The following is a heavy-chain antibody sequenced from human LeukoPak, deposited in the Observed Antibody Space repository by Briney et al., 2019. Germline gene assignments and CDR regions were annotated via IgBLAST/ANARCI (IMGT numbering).Heavy chain of an antibody. CDR2: RSDDGSAQ. D-gene: IGHD5-18*01. V-gene: IGHV3-30*03. J-gene: IGHJ4*02. CDR1: GFTFNKYG. Sequence: PGGSLRLSCIASGFTFNKYGMHWVRQAPGKGLEWVAVRSDDGSAQHYADSVRGRFTISRDNSKNTLYLQMNSLRTDDTAVYYCARVSLERQLWLPFDYWGQGTLVTVSS. CDR3: ARVSLERQLWLPFDY.